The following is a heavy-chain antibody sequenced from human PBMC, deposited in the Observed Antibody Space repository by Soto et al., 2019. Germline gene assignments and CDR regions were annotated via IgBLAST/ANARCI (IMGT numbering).Heavy chain of an antibody. D-gene: IGHD1-7*01. CDR1: SASISNKNW. V-gene: IGHV4-4*02. CDR3: ATKEENYGLY. CDR2: IYESGNT. Sequence: QVQLQESGPGLVKPSETLSLTCAVSSASISNKNWWSWVRQPPGRGLEWVATIYESGNTDYNPSLKSRATISVDKSRNQFSLNLSSVTAADTVVYYCATKEENYGLYWGQGTLVIVSA. J-gene: IGHJ4*02.